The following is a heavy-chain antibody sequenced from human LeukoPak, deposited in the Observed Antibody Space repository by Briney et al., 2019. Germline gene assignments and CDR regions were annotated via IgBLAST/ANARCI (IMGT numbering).Heavy chain of an antibody. J-gene: IGHJ4*02. CDR1: GFTFSFTNAR. D-gene: IGHD7-27*01. CDR2: IKSKSEGETT. Sequence: GGSLRLSCAASGFTFSFTNARMNWVRQAPGKGLEWVGHIKSKSEGETTDFAAPVKGRFTISRDDSKNTVYLQMNSLKTEDTAVYYCATPPGYWGSAPFDFWGQGTVVTVSS. V-gene: IGHV3-15*01. CDR3: ATPPGYWGSAPFDF.